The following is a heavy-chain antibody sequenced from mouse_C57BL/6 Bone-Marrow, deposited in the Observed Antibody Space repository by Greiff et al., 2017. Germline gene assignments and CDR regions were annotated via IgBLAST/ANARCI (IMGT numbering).Heavy chain of an antibody. V-gene: IGHV10-1*01. CDR3: MRDSSGLYYAMDY. D-gene: IGHD3-2*02. J-gene: IGHJ4*01. CDR1: GFSFNTYA. Sequence: DVKLQESGGGLVQPKGSLKLSCAASGFSFNTYAMNWVRQAPGKGLEWVARIRSKSNNYATYYADSVKDRFTISRDDSESMLYLQMNNLKTEDTAMYYCMRDSSGLYYAMDYWGQGTSVTVSS. CDR2: IRSKSNNYAT.